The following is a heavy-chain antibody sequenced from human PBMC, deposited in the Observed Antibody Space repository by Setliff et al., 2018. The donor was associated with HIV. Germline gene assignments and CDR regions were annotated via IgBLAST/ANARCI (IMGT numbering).Heavy chain of an antibody. D-gene: IGHD3-10*01. J-gene: IGHJ4*02. CDR3: ATSPAGEILGSRPFYFDY. V-gene: IGHV4-31*01. CDR2: IYYSGST. Sequence: PSETLSLTCTVSGDSINSGNYYWSWIRQHPGKGLEWIGYIYYSGSTYYSPSLKSQVTISEDTSKNQFSLKMRSVTAADTAVYYCATSPAGEILGSRPFYFDYWGQGTLVTVSS. CDR1: GDSINSGNYY.